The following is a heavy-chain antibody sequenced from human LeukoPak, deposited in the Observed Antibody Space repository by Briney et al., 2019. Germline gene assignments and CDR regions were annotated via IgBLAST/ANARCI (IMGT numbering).Heavy chain of an antibody. CDR3: ARWLPGPYYYDSSGPFDY. D-gene: IGHD3-22*01. CDR2: IYTSGST. V-gene: IGHV4-4*09. J-gene: IGHJ4*02. Sequence: PSETLSLTCTVSGGSISSYYWSWIRQPPGKGLEWIGYIYTSGSTNYNPSLKSRVTISVDTSKNQFSLKLSSVTAADTAVYYCARWLPGPYYYDSSGPFDYWGQGTLVTVSS. CDR1: GGSISSYY.